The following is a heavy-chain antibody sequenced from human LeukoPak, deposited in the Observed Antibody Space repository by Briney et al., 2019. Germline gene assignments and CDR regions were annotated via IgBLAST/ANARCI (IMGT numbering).Heavy chain of an antibody. D-gene: IGHD5-24*01. J-gene: IGHJ6*03. CDR1: GGTFSSYA. CDR3: ASASGAVEMATISAYYYYYMDV. Sequence: SVKVSCKASGGTFSSYAISWVRQAPGQGLEWMGGIIPIFGTANYAQKFQGRVTITTDESTSTAHMELSSLRSEDTAVYYCASASGAVEMATISAYYYYYMDVWGKGTTVTVSS. V-gene: IGHV1-69*05. CDR2: IIPIFGTA.